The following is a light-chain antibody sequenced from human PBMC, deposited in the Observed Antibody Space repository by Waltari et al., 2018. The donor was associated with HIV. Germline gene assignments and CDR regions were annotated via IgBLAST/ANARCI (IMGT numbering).Light chain of an antibody. V-gene: IGLV1-47*01. J-gene: IGLJ2*01. CDR3: ASWDDSLSGYVV. CDR1: SSNIGGNY. CDR2: RNN. Sequence: QSVLTQPPSASGTPGQRVTISCSGSSSNIGGNYVYWYQQLPGTAPKLLIYRNNQRPSGVSERFSGSKSGTSASMAISGLRSEDEADYYCASWDDSLSGYVVFGGGTKLTVL.